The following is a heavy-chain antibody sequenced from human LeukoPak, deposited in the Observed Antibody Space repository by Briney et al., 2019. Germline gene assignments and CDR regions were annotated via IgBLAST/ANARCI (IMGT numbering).Heavy chain of an antibody. J-gene: IGHJ4*02. CDR1: GFTFSSYG. Sequence: GRSLRFSCAASGFTFSSYGMHWVRQAPGKGLEWVAVILSDGSNKYYADSVKGRFTISRGNSKNTLYLQMNSLRAEDTAVYYCAKGTYSYGYPPDYWGQGTLVTVSS. CDR2: ILSDGSNK. V-gene: IGHV3-30*18. CDR3: AKGTYSYGYPPDY. D-gene: IGHD5-18*01.